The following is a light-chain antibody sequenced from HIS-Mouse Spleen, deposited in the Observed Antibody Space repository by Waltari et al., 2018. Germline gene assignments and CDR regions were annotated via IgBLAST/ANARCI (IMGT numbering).Light chain of an antibody. Sequence: SYELTQPPSVSVSPGQTARITSSGDALPKQFLYWYQQKPGPAPVLVIYKDSERPSGIPERFSGSSSGTTVTLTISGVQAEDEADYYCQSADSSGTYVFGTGTKVTVL. V-gene: IGLV3-25*03. CDR3: QSADSSGTYV. CDR2: KDS. J-gene: IGLJ1*01. CDR1: ALPKQF.